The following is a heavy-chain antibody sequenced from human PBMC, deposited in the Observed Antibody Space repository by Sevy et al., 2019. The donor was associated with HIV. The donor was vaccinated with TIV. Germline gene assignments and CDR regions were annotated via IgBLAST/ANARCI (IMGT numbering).Heavy chain of an antibody. CDR3: AKEGGSGWYGD. CDR2: ISASGGST. D-gene: IGHD6-19*01. CDR1: EITFSSYG. Sequence: GGYLRLSCAASEITFSSYGMSWVRQAPGKGLEWVSGISASGGSTYYADSVKGRFTISRDNSKNTVYLQMNSLRAEDTAVYYCAKEGGSGWYGDWGQGILVTVSS. J-gene: IGHJ4*02. V-gene: IGHV3-23*01.